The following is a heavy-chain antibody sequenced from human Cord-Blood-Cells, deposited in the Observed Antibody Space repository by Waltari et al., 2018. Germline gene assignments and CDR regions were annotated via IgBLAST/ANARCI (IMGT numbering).Heavy chain of an antibody. Sequence: QVQLVQSGAEVKKPGASVKVSCKASGYTFTSYALPWVRQASAQRLEWMGWINACNGNTKYSQKFQGRVTITRDTSASTAYMELSSLRSEDTAVYYCASILAYCGGDCYSAFDIWGQGTMVTVSS. CDR2: INACNGNT. CDR1: GYTFTSYA. CDR3: ASILAYCGGDCYSAFDI. V-gene: IGHV1-3*01. D-gene: IGHD2-21*01. J-gene: IGHJ3*02.